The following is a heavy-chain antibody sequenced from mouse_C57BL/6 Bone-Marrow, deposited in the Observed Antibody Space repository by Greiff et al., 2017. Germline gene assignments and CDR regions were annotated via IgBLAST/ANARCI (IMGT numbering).Heavy chain of an antibody. CDR1: GYTFTDYY. V-gene: IGHV1-26*01. J-gene: IGHJ2*01. CDR3: ARGEGDY. Sequence: VQLQQSGPELVKPGASVKISCKASGYTFTDYYMNWVKQSHGKSLEWIGDINPNNGGTSYNQKFKGKDTLTVDKSSSTAYMELRSLTSEDSAVYYCARGEGDYWGQGTTLTVSS. CDR2: INPNNGGT.